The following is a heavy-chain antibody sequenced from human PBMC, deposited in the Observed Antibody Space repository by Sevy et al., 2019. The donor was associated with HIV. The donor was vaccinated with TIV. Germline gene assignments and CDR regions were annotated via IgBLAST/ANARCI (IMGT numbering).Heavy chain of an antibody. CDR1: GFSINNYA. CDR2: ITAPGGRA. CDR3: ARDTPRYYGSGTDAFDI. Sequence: GGSLRLSCAASGFSINNYAMTWVRQAPGKGLEWVSNITAPGGRAYLADSVKGRFTISSDTSVNKVFLQMDSLRVEDTAIYYCARDTPRYYGSGTDAFDIWGQGTMVTVSS. V-gene: IGHV3-23*01. D-gene: IGHD3-10*01. J-gene: IGHJ3*02.